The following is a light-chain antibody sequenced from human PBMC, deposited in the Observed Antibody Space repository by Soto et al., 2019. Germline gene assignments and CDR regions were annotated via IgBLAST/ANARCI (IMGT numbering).Light chain of an antibody. V-gene: IGLV2-11*01. CDR3: CSYAGSYTFI. CDR2: DVS. J-gene: IGLJ1*01. CDR1: SSDVGGYNY. Sequence: QSALTQPRSVSGSRGQSVTISCTGTSSDVGGYNYVSRYQQHPGKAPKLMIYDVSKRPSGVPDRFSGSKSGNTASLTISGLQAEDEADYYCCSYAGSYTFIFGTGTKLTVL.